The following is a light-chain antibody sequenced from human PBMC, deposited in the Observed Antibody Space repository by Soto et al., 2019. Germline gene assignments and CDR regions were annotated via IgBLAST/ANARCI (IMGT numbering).Light chain of an antibody. J-gene: IGKJ3*01. CDR2: GAS. CDR1: QSVSSN. CDR3: QQYNNWPRT. V-gene: IGKV3-15*01. Sequence: EILLIQYSTTPSVSPGERATRPCRASQSVSSNLAWYQQKPGQAPRLLIYGASTRATGIPARFSGSGSGTEFTLTISSLQSEDFAVYYCQQYNNWPRTFGPGTKVDIK.